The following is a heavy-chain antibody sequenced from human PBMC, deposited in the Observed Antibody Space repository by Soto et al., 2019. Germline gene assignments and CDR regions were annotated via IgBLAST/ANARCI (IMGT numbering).Heavy chain of an antibody. CDR2: ISAYNGNT. V-gene: IGHV1-18*01. CDR3: EWDHGMVEVVGAFDI. CDR1: GYTFTSYV. Sequence: ASVKVSCKASGYTFTSYVISWVLQAPGQGPEWMGWISAYNGNTNYAQKLQGRVTMTTATSTSTAYIELRSLRSDDTAVYYCEWDHGMVEVVGAFDIWGRGTMVTVSS. D-gene: IGHD2-15*01. J-gene: IGHJ3*02.